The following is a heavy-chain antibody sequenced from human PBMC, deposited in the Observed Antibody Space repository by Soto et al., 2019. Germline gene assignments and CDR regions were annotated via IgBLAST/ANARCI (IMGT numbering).Heavy chain of an antibody. J-gene: IGHJ6*02. Sequence: PGESLKISCKGSGYSFTSYWIGWVRQMPGKGLEWMGIIYPGDSDTRYSPSFQGQVTISANKSISTAYLQWSSLKASDTAMYYCARHGGEDSSSPILYYYGMDVWGQGTTVTVSS. V-gene: IGHV5-51*01. D-gene: IGHD6-6*01. CDR2: IYPGDSDT. CDR3: ARHGGEDSSSPILYYYGMDV. CDR1: GYSFTSYW.